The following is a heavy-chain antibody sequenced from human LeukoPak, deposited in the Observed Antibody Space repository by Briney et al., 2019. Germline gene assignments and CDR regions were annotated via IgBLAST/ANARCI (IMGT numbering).Heavy chain of an antibody. J-gene: IGHJ5*02. CDR2: ISWNSGSI. CDR3: AKDRYGDRTNWFDP. D-gene: IGHD4-17*01. CDR1: GFTFDDYA. Sequence: GGSLRLSCAASGFTFDDYAMHWVRHAPGKGLEWVSGISWNSGSIGYADSVKGRFTISRDNAKNSLYLQMNSLRAEDTASYYCAKDRYGDRTNWFDPWGQGTLVTVSS. V-gene: IGHV3-9*01.